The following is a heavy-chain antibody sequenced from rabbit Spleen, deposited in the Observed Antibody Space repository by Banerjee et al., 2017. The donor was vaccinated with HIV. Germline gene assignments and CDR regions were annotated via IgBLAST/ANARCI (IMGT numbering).Heavy chain of an antibody. CDR3: VRGASSSGYYSL. CDR2: IDPVFGAT. J-gene: IGHJ3*01. CDR1: GFDLNNYG. V-gene: IGHV1S47*01. D-gene: IGHD1-1*01. Sequence: QEQLVESGGGLVQPGGSLKLSCKASGFDLNNYGVSWVRQAPGKGLEWIAYIDPVFGATYYAPWVNGRFTISSQNAQNMVYLQLNSLTAADTATYFCVRGASSSGYYSLWGQGTLVTVS.